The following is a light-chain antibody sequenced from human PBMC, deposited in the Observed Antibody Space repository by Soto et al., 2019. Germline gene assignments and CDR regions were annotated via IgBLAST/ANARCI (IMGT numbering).Light chain of an antibody. CDR1: QNINSA. CDR3: QQHKSYPRT. J-gene: IGKJ1*01. Sequence: DIQMTQSTSTLSASVGDRVTITCRASQNINSALVWYQQKPGKAPNLLIYKASSLESGVPLRFSGSGSGTEFTLTISSLQPEDFATYYCQQHKSYPRTFGQGTKVEIK. V-gene: IGKV1-5*03. CDR2: KAS.